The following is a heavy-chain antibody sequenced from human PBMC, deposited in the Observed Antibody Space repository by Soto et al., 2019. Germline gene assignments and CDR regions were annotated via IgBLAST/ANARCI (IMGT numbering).Heavy chain of an antibody. V-gene: IGHV4-34*01. Sequence: PSETLSLTCAVYGGSFSGYYWSWIRQPPGKGLEWIGEINHSGSTNYNPSLKSRVTISVDTSKNQFSLKLSSVTAADTAVYYCARHIAVAGHFDYWGQGTLVTVSS. D-gene: IGHD6-19*01. CDR1: GGSFSGYY. J-gene: IGHJ4*02. CDR3: ARHIAVAGHFDY. CDR2: INHSGST.